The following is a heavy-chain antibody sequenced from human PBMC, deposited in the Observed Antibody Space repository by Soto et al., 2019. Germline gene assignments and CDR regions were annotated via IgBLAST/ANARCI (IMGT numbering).Heavy chain of an antibody. Sequence: ASVKVSCKASGYTFTGFYMHWVRQAPGRGLEWMGWINPNSGGTNYAQKFQGWVTMTRDTSISTAYMELSSLRSEDTAVYYCAAIRTGFDYWGQGTLVTVSS. V-gene: IGHV1-2*04. CDR2: INPNSGGT. D-gene: IGHD3-16*01. J-gene: IGHJ4*02. CDR1: GYTFTGFY. CDR3: AAIRTGFDY.